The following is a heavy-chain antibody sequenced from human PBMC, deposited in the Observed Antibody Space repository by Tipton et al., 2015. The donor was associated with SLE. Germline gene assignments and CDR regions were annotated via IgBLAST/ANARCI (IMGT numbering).Heavy chain of an antibody. CDR2: INHSGST. Sequence: TLSLTCAVYGGSFSGYYWSWIRQPPGKGLEWIGEINHSGSTNYSPSFQGHVTISADKSISTAYLQWSSLKASDTAMYYCALLSGGSHPWGQGTLVTVSS. D-gene: IGHD2-15*01. V-gene: IGHV4-34*01. J-gene: IGHJ5*02. CDR3: ALLSGGSHP. CDR1: GGSFSGYY.